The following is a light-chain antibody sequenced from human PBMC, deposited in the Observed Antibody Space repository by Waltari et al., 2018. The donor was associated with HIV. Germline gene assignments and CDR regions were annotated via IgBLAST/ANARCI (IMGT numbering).Light chain of an antibody. J-gene: IGKJ2*01. Sequence: DINMTQSPSSLSASVGDRVTITCRANESIISYLNWYHQSPGKAPTLLIFGTSTLQDGVPSRFSGSGSETEFALSIAGLQREDFGTYFCQQTFSPPRTFGPGT. V-gene: IGKV1-39*01. CDR3: QQTFSPPRT. CDR2: GTS. CDR1: ESIISY.